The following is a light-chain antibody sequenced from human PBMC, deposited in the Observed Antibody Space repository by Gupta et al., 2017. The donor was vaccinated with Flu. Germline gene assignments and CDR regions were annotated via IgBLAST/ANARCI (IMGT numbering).Light chain of an antibody. CDR3: QQGYTTVRS. V-gene: IGKV1-39*01. J-gene: IGKJ1*01. CDR1: HSIAGY. CDR2: AAT. Sequence: GDRVTITCRASHSIAGYLHWYQQKPGKAPRLLIFAATNLETGVPSRFRGSGSGTDFTLTISNLQPEDFATYYCQQGYTTVRSFGQGTKVEIK.